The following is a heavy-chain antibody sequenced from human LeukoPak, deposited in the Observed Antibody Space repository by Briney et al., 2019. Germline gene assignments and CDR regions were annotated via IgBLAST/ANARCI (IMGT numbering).Heavy chain of an antibody. CDR1: GGTFSSYA. D-gene: IGHD2-2*01. Sequence: ASVKVSCKASGGTFSSYAISWVRQAPGQGLEWMGGIIPIFGTANYAQKFQGRVTITVDESTSTAYMELSSLRSEDTAVYYCARAGCSSTSCPEPYNWFDPWGQGTLVTVSS. CDR3: ARAGCSSTSCPEPYNWFDP. J-gene: IGHJ5*02. V-gene: IGHV1-69*01. CDR2: IIPIFGTA.